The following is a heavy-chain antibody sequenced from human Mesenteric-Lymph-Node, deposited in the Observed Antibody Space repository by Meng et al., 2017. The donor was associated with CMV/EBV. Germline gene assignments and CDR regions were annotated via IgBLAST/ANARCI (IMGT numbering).Heavy chain of an antibody. CDR2: ISYSGDT. Sequence: SGVSIRRGSSYWTWIRQQPGKGLEWIGFISYSGDTYYKSSLKSRLTISFDMSTNQFSLKLTSVTVADTAIYYCARGGLGGGDYWFDSWGQGTLVTVS. V-gene: IGHV4-31*02. D-gene: IGHD2-21*02. J-gene: IGHJ5*01. CDR1: GVSIRRGSSY. CDR3: ARGGLGGGDYWFDS.